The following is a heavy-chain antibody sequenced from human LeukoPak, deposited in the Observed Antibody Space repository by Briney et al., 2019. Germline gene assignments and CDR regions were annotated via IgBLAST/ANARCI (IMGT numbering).Heavy chain of an antibody. Sequence: SETLSLTCAVYGVSFSGYYWSWIRQPPGKGLEWFGEINHSGSTNYNPSLKSRVNISVDTSKNQFSLKLSSVTAADTAVYYCARILGSGSYYKYNWFDPWGQGTLVTVSS. D-gene: IGHD3-10*01. V-gene: IGHV4-34*01. CDR3: ARILGSGSYYKYNWFDP. CDR1: GVSFSGYY. CDR2: INHSGST. J-gene: IGHJ5*02.